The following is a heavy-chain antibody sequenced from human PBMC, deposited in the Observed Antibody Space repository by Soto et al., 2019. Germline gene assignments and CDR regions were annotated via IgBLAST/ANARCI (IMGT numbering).Heavy chain of an antibody. CDR3: ARYIPGVRYYGMDV. Sequence: GGSLRLSCAASGFTFSSYAMKWVRQAPGKGLEWVPLIGESGTPTYYADSVKGWFAISRDNSGNTLFLEMYSLRAEDTAVYYCARYIPGVRYYGMDVWGQGTTVTVSS. CDR2: IGESGTPT. V-gene: IGHV3-23*01. D-gene: IGHD5-18*01. J-gene: IGHJ6*02. CDR1: GFTFSSYA.